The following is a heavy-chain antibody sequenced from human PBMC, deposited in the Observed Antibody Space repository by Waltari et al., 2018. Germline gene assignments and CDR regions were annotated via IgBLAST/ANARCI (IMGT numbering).Heavy chain of an antibody. D-gene: IGHD3-3*01. J-gene: IGHJ4*02. Sequence: QVQLVQSGAEVKKPGASVKVSCKASGYIFSDYHIPWVRQAPGQGPEWMGWVFPDTGGTNYAQKFQGRVTMTRDTSITTAYLELSRLRSDDTAIYYCARDFWSAGSRWGQGTLVTVSS. CDR2: VFPDTGGT. CDR3: ARDFWSAGSR. CDR1: GYIFSDYH. V-gene: IGHV1-2*02.